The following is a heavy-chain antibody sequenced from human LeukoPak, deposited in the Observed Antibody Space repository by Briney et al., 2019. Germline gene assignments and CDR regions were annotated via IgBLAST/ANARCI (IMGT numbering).Heavy chain of an antibody. CDR2: IFYSGST. V-gene: IGHV4-59*01. CDR1: GGSISHYY. CDR3: ARDRGWELFDY. J-gene: IGHJ4*02. D-gene: IGHD1-7*01. Sequence: KPSETLSLTCTVSGGSISHYYWSWVRQPPGKGLEWIGYIFYSGSTNYNPSLKSRVTISVDTSKNHFSLKLSAVTAADTAVYYCARDRGWELFDYWGQGSLVTVSS.